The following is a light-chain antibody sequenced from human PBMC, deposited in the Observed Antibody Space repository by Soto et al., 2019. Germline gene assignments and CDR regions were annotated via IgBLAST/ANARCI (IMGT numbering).Light chain of an antibody. J-gene: IGKJ4*01. CDR1: QGISSY. Sequence: IQLTQTPSSLSASVGDRVTMTCRASQGISSYLAWYQQKPGKAPKLLIYAASTLQSGVPSRFSGSGSGTDFTLTISSLQPEDFATYYCQQLNSYFFSLTFGGGTKVEIK. V-gene: IGKV1-9*01. CDR3: QQLNSYFFSLT. CDR2: AAS.